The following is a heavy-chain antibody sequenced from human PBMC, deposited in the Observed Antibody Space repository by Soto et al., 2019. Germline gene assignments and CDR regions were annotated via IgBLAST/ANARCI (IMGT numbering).Heavy chain of an antibody. CDR2: ISRSGATI. Sequence: GGSLRLSCEASGFTFSSYEINWVRQAPGKGPEWVSYISRSGATIYYADSVKGRFTISRDNAENSLYLQMNSLRAEDTAIYYCAGSASRVVVGAATYPRKLDYWGQGTLVTVSS. D-gene: IGHD2-15*01. CDR1: GFTFSSYE. V-gene: IGHV3-48*03. J-gene: IGHJ4*02. CDR3: AGSASRVVVGAATYPRKLDY.